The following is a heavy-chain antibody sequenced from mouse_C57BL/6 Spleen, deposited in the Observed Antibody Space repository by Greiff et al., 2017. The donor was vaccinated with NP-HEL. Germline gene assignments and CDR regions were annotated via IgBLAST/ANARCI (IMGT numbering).Heavy chain of an antibody. CDR2: IHPNSGST. CDR3: ARKDYYGSSDY. V-gene: IGHV1-64*01. J-gene: IGHJ2*01. CDR1: GYTFTSYW. Sequence: VQLQQPGAELVKPGASVKLSCKASGYTFTSYWMHWVKQRPGQGLEWIGMIHPNSGSTNYNAKFKSKATLTVDKSSSTAYMQLSSLTSEDSAVYYCARKDYYGSSDYWGQGTTLTVSS. D-gene: IGHD1-1*01.